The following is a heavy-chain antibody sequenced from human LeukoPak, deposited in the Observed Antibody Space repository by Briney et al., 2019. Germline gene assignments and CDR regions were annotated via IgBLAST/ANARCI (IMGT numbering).Heavy chain of an antibody. Sequence: SETLSLTCTVSGGSISSSSYYWGWIRQPPGKGLDWIGSIYYSGSTYYNPSLKSRVTISVDTSKNQFSLKLSSVTAADTALYYCARRFLTIDNWFDPWGQGTLVTVSS. CDR1: GGSISSSSYY. V-gene: IGHV4-39*01. J-gene: IGHJ5*02. CDR3: ARRFLTIDNWFDP. D-gene: IGHD3-3*01. CDR2: IYYSGST.